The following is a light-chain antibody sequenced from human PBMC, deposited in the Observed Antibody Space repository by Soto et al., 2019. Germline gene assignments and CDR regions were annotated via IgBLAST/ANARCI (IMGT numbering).Light chain of an antibody. J-gene: IGLJ1*01. Sequence: QSALTQPASVSGSPGQSITISCTGTINDVGAYDYVSWYQQRPGSAPQLILFDVNNRPSGTSNRFPGSKSGHTAYLTISALQSDDEAIYHCSSYTSSYTLVFGSGTKVTFL. CDR3: SSYTSSYTLV. V-gene: IGLV2-14*01. CDR1: INDVGAYDY. CDR2: DVN.